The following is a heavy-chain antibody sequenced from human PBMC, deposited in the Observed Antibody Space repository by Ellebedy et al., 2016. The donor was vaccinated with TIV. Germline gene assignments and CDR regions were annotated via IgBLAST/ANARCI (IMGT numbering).Heavy chain of an antibody. CDR1: GGSISSYY. V-gene: IGHV4-59*12. Sequence: SETLSLTXTVSGGSISSYYWSWIRQPPGKGLEWIGYIYSSGSTKYNPSFKSRVTISVDTSKNQFSLKLSSVTAADTAVYYCARGGNWGLAYWGQGTLVTVSS. D-gene: IGHD7-27*01. CDR2: IYSSGST. CDR3: ARGGNWGLAY. J-gene: IGHJ4*02.